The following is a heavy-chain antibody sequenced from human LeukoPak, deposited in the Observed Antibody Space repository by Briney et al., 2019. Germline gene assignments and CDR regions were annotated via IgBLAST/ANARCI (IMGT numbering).Heavy chain of an antibody. D-gene: IGHD2-2*01. Sequence: PSHTLSPTLTLSGASVISSSSTSVRHPPGRGLEWIGYIFFIGSTNYNPSLKSRVTISVDTSKKQFSLKLTSVTAADTAVYYCARAPGYCSTTSCEYYYYMDVWGKGTTVTVSS. V-gene: IGHV4-59*02. CDR1: GASVISSS. J-gene: IGHJ6*03. CDR3: ARAPGYCSTTSCEYYYYMDV. CDR2: IFFIGST.